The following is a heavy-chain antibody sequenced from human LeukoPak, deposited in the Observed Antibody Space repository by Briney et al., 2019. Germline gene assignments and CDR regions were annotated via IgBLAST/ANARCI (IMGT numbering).Heavy chain of an antibody. CDR1: GGTFSSYA. V-gene: IGHV1-69*06. D-gene: IGHD5-12*01. J-gene: IGHJ5*02. CDR3: ARSEVAPNWFDP. Sequence: SVKVSCKASGGTFSSYAISWVRQAPGQGLEWMGGIIPIFGTANYAQKFQGRVTITADKSTSTAYMELSSLRSEDTAVYYCARSEVAPNWFDPWGQGTLVTVSS. CDR2: IIPIFGTA.